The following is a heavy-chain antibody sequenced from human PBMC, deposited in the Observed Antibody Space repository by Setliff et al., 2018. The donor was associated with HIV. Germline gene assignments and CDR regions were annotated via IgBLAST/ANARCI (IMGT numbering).Heavy chain of an antibody. CDR3: ARDTTYYYGSGSHH. CDR1: GFTFSDYY. J-gene: IGHJ4*02. D-gene: IGHD3-10*01. CDR2: ISSSGSTI. Sequence: GGSLRLSCAASGFTFSDYYMSWIRQAPEKGLGWVSYISSSGSTIYYADSVKGRFTISRDNAKNSLYLQMNSLRAEDTAVYYCARDTTYYYGSGSHHWGQGTLVTVSS. V-gene: IGHV3-11*04.